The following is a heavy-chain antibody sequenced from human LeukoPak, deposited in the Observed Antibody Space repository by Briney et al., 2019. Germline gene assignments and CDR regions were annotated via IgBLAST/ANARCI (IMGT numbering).Heavy chain of an antibody. Sequence: GGSLRLSCAASGYTFSGYEMHWVRQAPGKGLECVYKISGSGGGIYDADSVKGRFTISRDNANNSLYLQMNSLRHEDTGVYYCARRLPSFGMDVWGQGTTVTVSS. CDR1: GYTFSGYE. D-gene: IGHD2-15*01. CDR2: ISGSGGGI. V-gene: IGHV3-48*03. J-gene: IGHJ6*02. CDR3: ARRLPSFGMDV.